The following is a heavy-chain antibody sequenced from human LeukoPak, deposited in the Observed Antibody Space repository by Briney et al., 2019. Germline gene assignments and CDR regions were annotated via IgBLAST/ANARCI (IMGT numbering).Heavy chain of an antibody. CDR3: ARKAAQVALSLRYFDWLLDY. CDR1: GFTFSSYS. Sequence: GGSLRLSCAASGFTFSSYSMNWVRQAPGKGLEWVSYISSSSSTIYYADSVKGRFTISRDNAKNSLYLQMNSLRAEDTAVYYCARKAAQVALSLRYFDWLLDYWGQGTLVTVSS. D-gene: IGHD3-9*01. CDR2: ISSSSSTI. J-gene: IGHJ4*02. V-gene: IGHV3-48*01.